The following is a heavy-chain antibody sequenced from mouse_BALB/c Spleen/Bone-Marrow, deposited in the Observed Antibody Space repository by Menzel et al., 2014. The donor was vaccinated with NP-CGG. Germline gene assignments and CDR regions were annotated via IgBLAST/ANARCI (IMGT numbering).Heavy chain of an antibody. V-gene: IGHV5-4*02. CDR3: ARVSYDCFDY. CDR2: ISDGGSYT. J-gene: IGHJ2*01. CDR1: GFTFSDYY. Sequence: EVKLMESGGGLVKPGGSLKLSCAASGFTFSDYYMYWVRQTPEKRLEWVATISDGGSYTYYPDSVKGRFIISRDNAKNKLYLQMSSLKSEDTAMYYCARVSYDCFDYWGQGTTLTVSS. D-gene: IGHD2-4*01.